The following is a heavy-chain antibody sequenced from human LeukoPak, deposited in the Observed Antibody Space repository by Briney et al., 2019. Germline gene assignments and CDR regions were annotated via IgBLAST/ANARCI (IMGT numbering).Heavy chain of an antibody. CDR2: MNPNSGNT. D-gene: IGHD4-23*01. CDR1: GYTFTSYD. Sequence: ASVKVSCKASGYTFTSYDINWVRQATGQGLEWMGWMNPNSGNTGRAQKFQGRVTMTRNTSISTAYMELSSLRSEDTAVYYCARGRRWARSYSDYWGQGTLVTVSS. J-gene: IGHJ4*02. V-gene: IGHV1-8*01. CDR3: ARGRRWARSYSDY.